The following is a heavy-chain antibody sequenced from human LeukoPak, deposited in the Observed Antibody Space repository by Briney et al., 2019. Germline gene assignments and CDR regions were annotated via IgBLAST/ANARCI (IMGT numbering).Heavy chain of an antibody. J-gene: IGHJ4*02. CDR2: ISSSSSTI. Sequence: GGSLRLSCAASGFTFSTYSMNWVRQAPGKGLEWVSYISSSSSTIYYADSVKGRFTISRDNSKNTLYLQMNSLRAEDTAVYYCAKDRSLGIGSFDYWGQGTLVTVSS. D-gene: IGHD7-27*01. CDR1: GFTFSTYS. CDR3: AKDRSLGIGSFDY. V-gene: IGHV3-48*01.